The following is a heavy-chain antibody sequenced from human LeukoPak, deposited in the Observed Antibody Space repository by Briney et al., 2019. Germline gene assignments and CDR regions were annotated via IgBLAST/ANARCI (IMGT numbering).Heavy chain of an antibody. CDR3: ARPQVWLVLVDV. CDR2: ISSSGSTI. Sequence: GGSLRLSCAASGFTFSSYEMNWVRQAPGKGLEWVSYISSSGSTIYYADSVKGRFTISRGNAKNSLYLQMNSLRAEDTAVYYCARPQVWLVLVDVWGKGTTVTVSS. J-gene: IGHJ6*04. V-gene: IGHV3-48*03. CDR1: GFTFSSYE. D-gene: IGHD6-19*01.